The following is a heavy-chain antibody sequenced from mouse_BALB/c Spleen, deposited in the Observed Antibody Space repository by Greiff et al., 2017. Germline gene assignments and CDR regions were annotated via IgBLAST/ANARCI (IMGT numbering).Heavy chain of an antibody. Sequence: EVHLVESGGGLVKPGGSLKLSCAASGFTFSDYYMYWVRQTPEKRLEWVATISDGGSYTYYPDSVKGRFTISRDNAKNNLYLQMSSLKSEDTAMYYCARKPFAYWGQGTLVTVSA. CDR3: ARKPFAY. CDR2: ISDGGSYT. V-gene: IGHV5-4*02. J-gene: IGHJ3*01. D-gene: IGHD6-1*01. CDR1: GFTFSDYY.